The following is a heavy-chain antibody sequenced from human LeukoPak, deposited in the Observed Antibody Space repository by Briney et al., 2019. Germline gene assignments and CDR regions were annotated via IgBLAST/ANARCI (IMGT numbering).Heavy chain of an antibody. D-gene: IGHD6-13*01. Sequence: GWSLRLSCAASEFTFSSYGMHWVRQAPGTGLDGMAVISYDGSNKYFADSGKGRFNISRGNSKNTLQLKMNHPKAVDTAVDYCANTKFGYSSSWSYYCGMDGWGQGTTVTVSS. J-gene: IGHJ6*02. CDR2: ISYDGSNK. V-gene: IGHV3-30*18. CDR1: EFTFSSYG. CDR3: ANTKFGYSSSWSYYCGMDG.